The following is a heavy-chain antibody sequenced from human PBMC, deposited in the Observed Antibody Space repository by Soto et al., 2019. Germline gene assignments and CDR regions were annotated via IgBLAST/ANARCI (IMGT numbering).Heavy chain of an antibody. CDR1: GGSINSGAHY. J-gene: IGHJ5*02. CDR2: IHYTGST. CDR3: ARMRLDILTGDYDNWFDP. V-gene: IGHV4-31*03. D-gene: IGHD3-9*01. Sequence: SETLSLTCTVSGGSINSGAHYWNWIRQHPGKGLEWIGYIHYTGSTYYSPSLRSRVTMSVDPSKNLFSLRLSSVTAADTAVYYCARMRLDILTGDYDNWFDPWGQGTLVTVSS.